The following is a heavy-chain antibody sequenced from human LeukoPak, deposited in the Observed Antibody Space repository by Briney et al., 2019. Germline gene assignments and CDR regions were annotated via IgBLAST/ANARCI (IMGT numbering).Heavy chain of an antibody. D-gene: IGHD3-3*01. CDR1: GGSFSGYY. V-gene: IGHV4-34*01. CDR3: ARGKNYDFWSGYYSRVWFDP. Sequence: SETLSLTRAVYGGSFSGYYWIWLRQPPGKGLEWIGEINHSESTNYNPSLKSRVTISVDTSKNQFYLKLSSVTAADTAVYYCARGKNYDFWSGYYSRVWFDPWGQGTLVTVSS. J-gene: IGHJ5*02. CDR2: INHSEST.